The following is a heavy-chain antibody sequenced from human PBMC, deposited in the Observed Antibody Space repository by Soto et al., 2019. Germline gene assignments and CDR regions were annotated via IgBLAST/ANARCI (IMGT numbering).Heavy chain of an antibody. Sequence: QGQLVQSGAEVKKPGASVKVSCTASGNTFTHFGVTWVRQAPGQGLEWMGWISAYTDDPNYAQKFQGRVTMTIDTSTSTAALDLRSLTSDDTSVYYCARVIPGAEAWFDPWGQGTLVTVSS. V-gene: IGHV1-18*01. CDR1: GNTFTHFG. D-gene: IGHD2-2*01. J-gene: IGHJ5*02. CDR3: ARVIPGAEAWFDP. CDR2: ISAYTDDP.